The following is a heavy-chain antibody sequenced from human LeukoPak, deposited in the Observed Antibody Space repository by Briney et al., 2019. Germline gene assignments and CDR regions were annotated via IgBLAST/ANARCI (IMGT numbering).Heavy chain of an antibody. Sequence: GASVKVSCKASGYTFTSYGISWVRQAPGQGLEWMGWTSAYNGNTNYAQNLQGRVTMTTDTYTSTAYMELRSLRSDDTAVYYCARVSDGYNLAWFDPWGQGTLVTVSS. D-gene: IGHD5-24*01. CDR3: ARVSDGYNLAWFDP. CDR1: GYTFTSYG. CDR2: TSAYNGNT. J-gene: IGHJ5*02. V-gene: IGHV1-18*01.